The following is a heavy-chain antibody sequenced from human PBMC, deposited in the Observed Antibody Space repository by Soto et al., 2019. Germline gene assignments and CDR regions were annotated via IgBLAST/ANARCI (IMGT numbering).Heavy chain of an antibody. V-gene: IGHV4-38-2*01. J-gene: IGHJ4*02. D-gene: IGHD4-17*01. CDR1: GYSISSGYY. Sequence: SETLSLTCAVSGYSISSGYYWGWLRQPPGKGLEWIGHMYHSGSIYYNPSLQSRVTISMDTSKNEFSLKLTSVTAADTAVYYCGRQKGGGIYGDYVADWGQRTLVTGS. CDR3: GRQKGGGIYGDYVAD. CDR2: MYHSGSI.